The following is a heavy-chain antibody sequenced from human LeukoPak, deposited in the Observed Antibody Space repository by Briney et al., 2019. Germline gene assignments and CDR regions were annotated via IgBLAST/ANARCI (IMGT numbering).Heavy chain of an antibody. CDR1: GGSISSSNW. CDR3: ARGSYDYGDYGEFDY. V-gene: IGHV4-4*02. Sequence: RTSETLSLTCAVSGGSISSSNWWSWVRQPPGKGLEWIGEIYHSGSTNYNPSLKSRVTISIDKSKNQFSLKLSSVTAADTAVYYCARGSYDYGDYGEFDYWGQGTLVTVSS. CDR2: IYHSGST. J-gene: IGHJ4*02. D-gene: IGHD4-17*01.